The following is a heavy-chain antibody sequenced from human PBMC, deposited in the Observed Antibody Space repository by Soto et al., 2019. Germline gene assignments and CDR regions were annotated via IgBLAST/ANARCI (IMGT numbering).Heavy chain of an antibody. CDR3: ACQIAAAAPFDY. Sequence: GGSLRLSCAASGFTVSSNYMSWVRQAPGKGLEWVSVIYSGGSTYYADSVKGRFTISRDNSKNTLYLQMNSLRAEDTAVYYCACQIAAAAPFDYWGQGTLVTVSS. V-gene: IGHV3-53*01. CDR2: IYSGGST. CDR1: GFTVSSNY. J-gene: IGHJ4*02. D-gene: IGHD6-13*01.